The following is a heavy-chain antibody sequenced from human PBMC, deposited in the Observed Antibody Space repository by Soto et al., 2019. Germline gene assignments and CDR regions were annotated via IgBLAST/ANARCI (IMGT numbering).Heavy chain of an antibody. V-gene: IGHV4-34*01. Sequence: SETLSLTSAVYGGSFSGYYWSWIRQPPGKGLEWIGEINHSGSTNYNPSLKSRVTISVDTSKNQFSLKLSSVTAADTAVYYCASRYRYFYLYKEPRFDPWGQGTLVTVSS. CDR2: INHSGST. CDR3: ASRYRYFYLYKEPRFDP. CDR1: GGSFSGYY. D-gene: IGHD3-9*01. J-gene: IGHJ5*02.